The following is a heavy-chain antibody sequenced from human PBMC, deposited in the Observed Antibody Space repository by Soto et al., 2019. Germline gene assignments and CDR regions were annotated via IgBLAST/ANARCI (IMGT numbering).Heavy chain of an antibody. J-gene: IGHJ4*02. Sequence: GGSLRLSCAASGFTFSGSAMHWVRQASGKGLEWVGRIRSKTYNYATAYAASMSGRFTISRDDSKNTAYLQMNSLKIEDTAVYYCTSPTNGDYVNPLVYWGQGTLVTVSS. CDR1: GFTFSGSA. V-gene: IGHV3-73*01. CDR3: TSPTNGDYVNPLVY. D-gene: IGHD4-17*01. CDR2: IRSKTYNYAT.